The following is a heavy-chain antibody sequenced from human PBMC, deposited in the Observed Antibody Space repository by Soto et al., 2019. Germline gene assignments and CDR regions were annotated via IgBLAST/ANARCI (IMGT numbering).Heavy chain of an antibody. CDR1: GFTFSSYD. D-gene: IGHD2-2*01. J-gene: IGHJ6*03. Sequence: GGSLRLSCAASGFTFSSYDMHWVRQATGKGLEWVSAIGTAGDTYYPGSVKVRFTISRENAKNSLYLQMNSLRAGDTAVYYCARAFHCSSTSCYANSSYYYMDVWGKGTTVTVSS. CDR3: ARAFHCSSTSCYANSSYYYMDV. CDR2: IGTAGDT. V-gene: IGHV3-13*01.